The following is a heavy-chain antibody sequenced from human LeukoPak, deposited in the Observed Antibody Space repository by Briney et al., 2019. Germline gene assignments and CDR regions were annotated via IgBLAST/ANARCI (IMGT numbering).Heavy chain of an antibody. CDR2: IYYSGST. D-gene: IGHD3-22*01. J-gene: IGHJ4*02. V-gene: IGHV4-59*12. CDR3: ARDEGGDSSGYYYDGYFDY. CDR1: GGSISSYY. Sequence: KPSETLSLTCTVSGGSISSYYWSWIRQPPGKGLEWIGYIYYSGSTNYNPSLKSRVTMSVDTSKNQFSLKLSSVTAADTAVYYCARDEGGDSSGYYYDGYFDYWGQGTLVTVSS.